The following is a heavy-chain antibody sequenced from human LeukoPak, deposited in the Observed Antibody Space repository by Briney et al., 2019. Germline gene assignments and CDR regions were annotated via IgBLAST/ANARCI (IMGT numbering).Heavy chain of an antibody. V-gene: IGHV3-23*01. D-gene: IGHD3-10*01. CDR3: AKEHYGSGMTTFDY. Sequence: PGGSLRLSCAASGFTFSSYAVTWVRQAPGKGLEWVSGISGSGGNTYYPDSVRGRFTISRDNSKNTLSLQMNSLRAEDTAVYYCAKEHYGSGMTTFDYWGQGTLVTVSS. J-gene: IGHJ4*02. CDR1: GFTFSSYA. CDR2: ISGSGGNT.